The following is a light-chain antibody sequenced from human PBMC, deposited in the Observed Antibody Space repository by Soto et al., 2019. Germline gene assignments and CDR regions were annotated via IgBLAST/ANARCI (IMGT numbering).Light chain of an antibody. J-gene: IGLJ1*01. V-gene: IGLV2-14*01. CDR2: EVS. CDR1: NSDVGSSVY. CDR3: FSYTSSTAYV. Sequence: QSVLTQPASVSGSPGQSISFSCAGSNSDVGSSVYVSWYQLHPGKAPKLMIYEVSNRPSGISDRFSASKSGNTASLTISGLQDDDEADYYCFSYTSSTAYVFGTGTKVTVL.